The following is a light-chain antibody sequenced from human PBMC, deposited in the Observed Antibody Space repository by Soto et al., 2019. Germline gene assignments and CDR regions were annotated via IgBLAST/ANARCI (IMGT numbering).Light chain of an antibody. CDR2: DAY. J-gene: IGKJ1*01. Sequence: DIQMTQSPSSLSASVGDRVTITCQARQDISNYLNWYQKKPGKAPKLLIYDAYNLEKGVPSRFSGSGSGTDSTFTISSLQPEDIATYYCQQYDNLRPWTFGQGTKVDIK. CDR3: QQYDNLRPWT. CDR1: QDISNY. V-gene: IGKV1-33*01.